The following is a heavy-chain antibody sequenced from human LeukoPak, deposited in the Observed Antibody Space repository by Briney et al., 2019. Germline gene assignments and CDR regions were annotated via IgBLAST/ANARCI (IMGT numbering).Heavy chain of an antibody. CDR3: ARGRYCSGGSCMFDY. CDR2: IYRGENT. D-gene: IGHD2-15*01. CDR1: GDSISSGDYS. V-gene: IGHV4-30-2*01. Sequence: SETLSLTCAVSGDSISSGDYSWSWIRQPPGKGLEWIGYIYRGENTYYNTSLKSRVTISVDRSKNQFSLKLTSVTAVDTAVYYCARGRYCSGGSCMFDYWGQGTLVTVSS. J-gene: IGHJ4*02.